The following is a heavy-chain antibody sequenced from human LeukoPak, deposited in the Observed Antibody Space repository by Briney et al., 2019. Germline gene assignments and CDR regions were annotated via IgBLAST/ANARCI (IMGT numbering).Heavy chain of an antibody. V-gene: IGHV3-7*01. Sequence: GGSLRLSCAASGFTFSSHWMSWVRQAPGKGLEWVANIWQEGSEKYYVDSVKGRSTVSRDNAKNSLYLQMSSLRVEDTAVYYCARDQNLVSWGLDYFDYWGQGTLVTVSS. J-gene: IGHJ4*02. CDR2: IWQEGSEK. D-gene: IGHD3-16*01. CDR1: GFTFSSHW. CDR3: ARDQNLVSWGLDYFDY.